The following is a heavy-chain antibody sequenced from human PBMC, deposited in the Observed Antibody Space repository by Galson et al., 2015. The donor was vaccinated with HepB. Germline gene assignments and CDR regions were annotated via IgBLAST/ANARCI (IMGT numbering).Heavy chain of an antibody. J-gene: IGHJ6*02. CDR2: IIPILGIA. Sequence: SVKVSCKASGGTFSSYAISWVRQAPGQGLEWMGRIIPILGIANYAQKFQGRVTITADKSTSTAYMELSSLRSEDTAVYYCASDDDPFRHYYYYGMDVWGQGTTVTVSS. V-gene: IGHV1-69*04. CDR3: ASDDDPFRHYYYYGMDV. CDR1: GGTFSSYA.